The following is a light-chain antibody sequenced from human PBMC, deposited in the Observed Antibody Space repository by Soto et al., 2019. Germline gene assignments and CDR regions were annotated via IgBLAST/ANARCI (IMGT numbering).Light chain of an antibody. CDR2: EAS. CDR1: QTISNR. Sequence: DIQMAQSPSTLSASVGDRVTITCRAGQTISNRLAWYQQKPGKAPKLLIYEASTLVGSVPSRFSGSGSGTEFTLTTSSLQADDFATYDCQQYLNHASFCAGPKVKIK. J-gene: IGKJ4*01. CDR3: QQYLNHAS. V-gene: IGKV1-5*03.